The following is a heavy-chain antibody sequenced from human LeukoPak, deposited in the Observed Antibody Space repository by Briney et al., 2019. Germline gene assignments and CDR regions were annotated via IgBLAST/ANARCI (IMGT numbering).Heavy chain of an antibody. D-gene: IGHD2-21*01. J-gene: IGHJ4*02. CDR3: ARGGDWLDS. V-gene: IGHV3-21*01. CDR2: ISTSSGYI. Sequence: KPGGSLRLSCAASGFIFENNGMSWVRQIPGKGLEWVSYISTSSGYIYYADSVKGRFTISRDDAKNSLYLRMNSLRAEETALYYCARGGDWLDSWGQGTLVTVSS. CDR1: GFIFENNG.